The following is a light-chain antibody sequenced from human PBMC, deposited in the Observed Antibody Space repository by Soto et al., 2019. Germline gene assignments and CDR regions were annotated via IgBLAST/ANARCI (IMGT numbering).Light chain of an antibody. CDR2: HAS. CDR3: QHYNSHET. J-gene: IGKJ1*01. V-gene: IGKV1-5*01. CDR1: RL. Sequence: RLWACYQQPPGKAPKILIYHASGLETGVPSSFSGSGSGTEFTLTISSLQPDDVATYYCQHYNSHETFGQGTKVDIK.